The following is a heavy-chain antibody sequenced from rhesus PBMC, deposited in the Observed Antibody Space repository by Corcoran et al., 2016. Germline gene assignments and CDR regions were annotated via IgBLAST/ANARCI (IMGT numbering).Heavy chain of an antibody. CDR1: GDSVSSNSAT. Sequence: QVQLQESGPGLVKPSQTLSLTCAISGDSVSSNSATWNWIRQSPSRGIEWLGRTYYRSRRNNDNVQSVQKRIPTTPDTSKNQFSLQLNSVTPEDMAVYYCARTDVNGYYGYFEFWGQGALVTVSS. CDR3: ARTDVNGYYGYFEF. CDR2: TYYRSRRNN. J-gene: IGHJ1*01. D-gene: IGHD3-28*01. V-gene: IGHV6-1*01.